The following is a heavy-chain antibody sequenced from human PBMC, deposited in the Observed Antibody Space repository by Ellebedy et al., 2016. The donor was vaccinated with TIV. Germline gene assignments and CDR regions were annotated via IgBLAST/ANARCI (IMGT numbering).Heavy chain of an antibody. Sequence: GESLKISCAASGFTFSSYAMHWVRQAPGKGLEYVSAISSNGGSTYYANSVKGRFTISRDNSKNTLYLQMGSLRAEDMAVYYCAREDYGDFARMDVWGQGTTVTVSS. CDR1: GFTFSSYA. CDR3: AREDYGDFARMDV. D-gene: IGHD4-17*01. V-gene: IGHV3-64*01. CDR2: ISSNGGST. J-gene: IGHJ6*02.